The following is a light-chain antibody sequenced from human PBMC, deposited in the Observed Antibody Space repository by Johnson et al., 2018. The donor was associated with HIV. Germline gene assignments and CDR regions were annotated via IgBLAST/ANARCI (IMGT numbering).Light chain of an antibody. CDR1: SSNIGNNY. CDR2: ENN. CDR3: GTWDSSLSAGV. V-gene: IGLV1-51*02. J-gene: IGLJ1*01. Sequence: QSVLTQPPSVSAAPGQKVTISCSGSSSNIGNNYVSWYQQLPGTAPKLLIYENNKRPSGIPDRFSGSKSGTSATLGLTGLQTGDEADYYCGTWDSSLSAGVFGTGTKVTVL.